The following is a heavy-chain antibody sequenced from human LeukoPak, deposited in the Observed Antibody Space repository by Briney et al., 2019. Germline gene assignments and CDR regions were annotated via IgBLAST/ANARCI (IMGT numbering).Heavy chain of an antibody. CDR3: ARSLAVAGTGFLFY. CDR1: GYTFTSYG. D-gene: IGHD6-19*01. Sequence: ASVKVSCKASGYTFTSYGISWVRQAPGQGLEWMGWISAYNGNTNYAQKLQGRVTMTTDTSTSTAYMELRSLRSDGTAVYYCARSLAVAGTGFLFYWGQGTLVTVSS. CDR2: ISAYNGNT. J-gene: IGHJ4*02. V-gene: IGHV1-18*04.